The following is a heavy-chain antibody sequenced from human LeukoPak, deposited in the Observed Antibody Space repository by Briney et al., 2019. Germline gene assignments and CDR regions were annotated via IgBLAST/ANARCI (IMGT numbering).Heavy chain of an antibody. D-gene: IGHD6-19*01. J-gene: IGHJ4*02. Sequence: PGGSLRLSCAASGFTFSNAWMSWVRQAPGKGLEWVGRIKSKTDGGTTDYAAPVKGRFTISRDDSKNTLYLQMNSLKTEDTAVYYCTTSSGWYILGDYWGQGTLVTVSS. CDR1: GFTFSNAW. CDR2: IKSKTDGGTT. CDR3: TTSSGWYILGDY. V-gene: IGHV3-15*01.